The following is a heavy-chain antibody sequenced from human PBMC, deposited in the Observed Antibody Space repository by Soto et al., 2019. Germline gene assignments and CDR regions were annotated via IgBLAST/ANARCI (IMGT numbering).Heavy chain of an antibody. V-gene: IGHV1-18*01. CDR1: GYTFTSYG. D-gene: IGHD6-6*01. J-gene: IGHJ6*03. CDR2: ISAYNGNT. CDR3: ARSREVSSSIAARPGFTRNYYMDV. Sequence: QVQLVQSGAEVKKPGASVKVSCKASGYTFTSYGISWVRQAPGQGLEWMGWISAYNGNTNYAQKLQGRVTMTTDTTTSTAYMELRSLRSDDTAVYYCARSREVSSSIAARPGFTRNYYMDVWGKGTTVTVSS.